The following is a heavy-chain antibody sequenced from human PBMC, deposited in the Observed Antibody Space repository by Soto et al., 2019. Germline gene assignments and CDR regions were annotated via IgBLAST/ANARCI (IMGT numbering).Heavy chain of an antibody. CDR1: GFTFSTFA. Sequence: EVQLLESGGRLVQPGGSLRLSCAASGFTFSTFAMTWVRQAPGKGLEWVSGIDDSGVGTYYADSVKGRLTISRDNSKDVLYLEVESLRGEDTAVYYCVKGQSSTWSQTGGMDVWGQGTTVSVSS. J-gene: IGHJ6*02. CDR3: VKGQSSTWSQTGGMDV. D-gene: IGHD1-26*01. CDR2: IDDSGVGT. V-gene: IGHV3-23*01.